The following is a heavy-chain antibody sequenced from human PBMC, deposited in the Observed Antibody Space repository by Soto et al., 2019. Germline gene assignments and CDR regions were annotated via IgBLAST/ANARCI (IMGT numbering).Heavy chain of an antibody. CDR3: ARDTGPNGYNYYYFGMDV. Sequence: LRLSCADSGFTFSNYAVHWARQAPGKGLEWVAVISYDGSDKYNANSVKGRFTISRDNSKNTLYLQMNSLRAEDTAVYYCARDTGPNGYNYYYFGMDVWGQGTTVTVSS. V-gene: IGHV3-30-3*01. CDR2: ISYDGSDK. J-gene: IGHJ6*02. CDR1: GFTFSNYA. D-gene: IGHD5-18*01.